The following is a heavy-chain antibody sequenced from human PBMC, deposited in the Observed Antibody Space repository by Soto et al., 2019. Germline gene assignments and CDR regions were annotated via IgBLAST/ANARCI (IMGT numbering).Heavy chain of an antibody. J-gene: IGHJ4*02. CDR3: ARDIGRGYSGYDPFDY. Sequence: QVQLVESGGGVVQPGRSLRLSCAASGFTFSSYGMHWVRQAPGKGLEWVAVIWYDGSNKYYADSVKGRFTISRDNSKNTLYLQMNSLRAEDTAVYYCARDIGRGYSGYDPFDYWGQGTLVTVSS. CDR2: IWYDGSNK. V-gene: IGHV3-33*01. CDR1: GFTFSSYG. D-gene: IGHD5-12*01.